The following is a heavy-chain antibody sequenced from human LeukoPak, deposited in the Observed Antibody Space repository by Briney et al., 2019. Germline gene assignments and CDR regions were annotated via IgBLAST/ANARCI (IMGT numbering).Heavy chain of an antibody. CDR2: IRYDGSNK. J-gene: IGHJ3*02. CDR1: GFSFSSYG. Sequence: GGSLRLSCAASGFSFSSYGMHWVRQAPGKGLEWVAFIRYDGSNKYYADSVKGRFTNYRDNCKNTLYLQMNSLRAEDTAVYYCARVDPRADAFDIWGQGTMVTVSS. CDR3: ARVDPRADAFDI. V-gene: IGHV3-30*02.